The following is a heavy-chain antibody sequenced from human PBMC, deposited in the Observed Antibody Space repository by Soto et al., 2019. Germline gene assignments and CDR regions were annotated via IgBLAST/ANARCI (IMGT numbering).Heavy chain of an antibody. CDR3: ARDNGQLGVVH. Sequence: SETLSLTCAVSGYSISSGYYWGWIRQPPGKGLEWIGSIYHSGSTYYNPSLKSRVTISVDTSKNQFSLKLSSVTAADTAVYYCARDNGQLGVVHWGQGXLVTVYS. J-gene: IGHJ4*02. V-gene: IGHV4-38-2*02. CDR2: IYHSGST. CDR1: GYSISSGYY. D-gene: IGHD2-15*01.